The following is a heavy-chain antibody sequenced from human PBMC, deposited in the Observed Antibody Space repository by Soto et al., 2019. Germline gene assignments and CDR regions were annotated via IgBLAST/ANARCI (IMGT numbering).Heavy chain of an antibody. D-gene: IGHD3-9*01. V-gene: IGHV3-23*01. CDR3: TQDGGSRDWLTVN. Sequence: EVQLLESGGDLVQPGGSLRLSCAASGFTFTSYAMSWIRQAPGKGLEWVSAITGGGDNTYYADSVKGLFTISRDNSKNTLYLQMNSLRAEDTAFYYCTQDGGSRDWLTVNWGQGTLGTVSS. J-gene: IGHJ4*02. CDR1: GFTFTSYA. CDR2: ITGGGDNT.